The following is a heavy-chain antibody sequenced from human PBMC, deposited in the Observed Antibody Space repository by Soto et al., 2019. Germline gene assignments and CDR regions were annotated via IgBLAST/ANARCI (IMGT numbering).Heavy chain of an antibody. CDR2: ISYDGSNK. Sequence: GGSLRLSCAASGFTFGSYAMHWVRQAPGKGLEWVADISYDGSNKYYADSVKGRFTISRDNSKNTLYLQMNSLRADDTAVYYCANRPYDCHYHYWGQGTLVTVSS. D-gene: IGHD1-7*01. CDR1: GFTFGSYA. V-gene: IGHV3-30*18. CDR3: ANRPYDCHYHY. J-gene: IGHJ4*02.